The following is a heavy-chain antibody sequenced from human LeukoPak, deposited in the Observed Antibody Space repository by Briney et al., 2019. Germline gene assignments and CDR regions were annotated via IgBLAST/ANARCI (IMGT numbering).Heavy chain of an antibody. CDR2: IWHDGSKT. CDR3: AKEGGLRFLEWLPLSPYYYYGMDV. D-gene: IGHD3-3*01. CDR1: GLTFSNYG. Sequence: GGSLRLSCAASGLTFSNYGMHWVRQAPGKGLQWVAIIWHDGSKTYYADSVKGRFTISRDNYKNTLYLQMNSLRAEDTAVYYCAKEGGLRFLEWLPLSPYYYYGMDVWGQGTTVTVSS. J-gene: IGHJ6*02. V-gene: IGHV3-30*02.